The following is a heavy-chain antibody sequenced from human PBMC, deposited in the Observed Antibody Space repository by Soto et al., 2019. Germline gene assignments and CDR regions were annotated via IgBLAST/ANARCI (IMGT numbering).Heavy chain of an antibody. CDR2: INPSGGST. V-gene: IGHV1-46*01. CDR3: ARDGGPEQQLVNRGYYYYYGMDV. J-gene: IGHJ6*02. D-gene: IGHD6-13*01. CDR1: GYTFTSYY. Sequence: ASVKVSCKASGYTFTSYYMHWVRQAPGQGLEWMGIINPSGGSTSYAQKFQGRVTMTRDTSTSTVYMELSSLRSEDTAVYYCARDGGPEQQLVNRGYYYYYGMDVWG.